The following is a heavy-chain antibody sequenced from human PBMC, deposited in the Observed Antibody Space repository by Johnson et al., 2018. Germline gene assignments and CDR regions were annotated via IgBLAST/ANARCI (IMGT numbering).Heavy chain of an antibody. Sequence: EVQLVEAGGGLVKPGGSLRLSCAASGFTFSSYSMNWVRQDPGKGLEWVSSISSSSSHIYYADSVKGRFTISRDNTKNSLYLQMNSLRAEETAVYYCARDRGGWFDPWGQGTLVTVSS. J-gene: IGHJ5*02. V-gene: IGHV3-21*01. CDR2: ISSSSSHI. CDR1: GFTFSSYS. CDR3: ARDRGGWFDP. D-gene: IGHD2-15*01.